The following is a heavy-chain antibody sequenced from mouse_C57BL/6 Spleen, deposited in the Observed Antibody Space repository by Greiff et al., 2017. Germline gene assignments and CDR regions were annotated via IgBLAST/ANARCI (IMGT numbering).Heavy chain of an antibody. D-gene: IGHD2-5*01. CDR3: ARSLPYYSNYGGAMDY. V-gene: IGHV1-64*01. J-gene: IGHJ4*01. CDR2: IHPNSGST. Sequence: QVQLKQPGAELVKPGASVKLSCKASGYTFTSYWMHWVKQRPGQGLEWIGMIHPNSGSTNYNEKFKSKATLTVDKSSSTAYMQLSSLTSEDSAVYYCARSLPYYSNYGGAMDYWGQGTSVTVSS. CDR1: GYTFTSYW.